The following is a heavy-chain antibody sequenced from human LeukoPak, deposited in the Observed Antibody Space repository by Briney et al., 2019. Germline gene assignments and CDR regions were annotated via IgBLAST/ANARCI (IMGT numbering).Heavy chain of an antibody. CDR3: ARRLGLGSLDV. CDR1: GFTVSSNY. D-gene: IGHD6-19*01. CDR2: ISYDGSFK. Sequence: GGSLRLSCAASGFTVSSNYMSWVRQAPGKRLEWVAVISYDGSFKYYADSVKGLFTLSRDNSKSTLYLQMNSLRPEDTAVYFCARRLGLGSLDVWGQGTMVTVSS. J-gene: IGHJ3*01. V-gene: IGHV3-30*03.